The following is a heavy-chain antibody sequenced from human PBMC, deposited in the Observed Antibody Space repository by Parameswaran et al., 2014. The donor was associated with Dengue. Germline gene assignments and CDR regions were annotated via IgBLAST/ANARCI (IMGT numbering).Heavy chain of an antibody. Sequence: WVRQAPGQRLEWMGWINTENVYTKYSQKFQGRVTITRDTSASTDYMELSNLRSEDTAVYYCASGDFWNLYGMDVWGQGTTVTVSS. D-gene: IGHD3-3*01. V-gene: IGHV1-3*04. CDR3: ASGDFWNLYGMDV. CDR2: INTENVYT. J-gene: IGHJ6*02.